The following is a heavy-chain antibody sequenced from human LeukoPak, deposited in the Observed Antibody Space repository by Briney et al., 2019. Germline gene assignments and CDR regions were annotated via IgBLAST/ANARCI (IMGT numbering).Heavy chain of an antibody. CDR1: GGSFSGYY. V-gene: IGHV4-34*01. CDR2: INHSGRT. Sequence: SETLSLTCAVYGGSFSGYYWSWIRQPPGKGLEWIGEINHSGRTNYNPSLKSRVTISVDTSKNKFSLKLSYVTAADTAVYYCARGDYYYSMDVWGKGTTVTVSS. CDR3: ARGDYYYSMDV. J-gene: IGHJ6*03.